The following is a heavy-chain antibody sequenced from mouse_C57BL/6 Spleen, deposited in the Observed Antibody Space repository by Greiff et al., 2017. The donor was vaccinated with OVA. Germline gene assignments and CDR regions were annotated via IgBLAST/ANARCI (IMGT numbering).Heavy chain of an antibody. J-gene: IGHJ4*01. Sequence: QVQLQQPGAELVRPGSSVKLSCKASGYTFTSYWMDWVKQRPGQGLEWIGNIYPSDSETHYNQKFKDKATLTVDKSSSTAYMQLSSLTSEDSAVYYCARSEAYYSNYGYAMDYWGQGTSVTVSS. CDR2: IYPSDSET. CDR3: ARSEAYYSNYGYAMDY. D-gene: IGHD2-5*01. V-gene: IGHV1-61*01. CDR1: GYTFTSYW.